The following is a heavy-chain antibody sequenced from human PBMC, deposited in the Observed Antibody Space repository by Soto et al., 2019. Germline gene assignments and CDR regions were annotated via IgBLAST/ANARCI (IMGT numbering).Heavy chain of an antibody. Sequence: PGGSLRLSCAASGFTFSSYSMNWVRQAPGKGLEWVSSISSSSSYIYYADSVKGRFTISRDNAKNSLYLQMNSLRAEDTAVYYCARDLPTIFGVVNYFDYWGQGTLVTVSS. V-gene: IGHV3-21*01. CDR1: GFTFSSYS. CDR2: ISSSSSYI. CDR3: ARDLPTIFGVVNYFDY. J-gene: IGHJ4*02. D-gene: IGHD3-3*01.